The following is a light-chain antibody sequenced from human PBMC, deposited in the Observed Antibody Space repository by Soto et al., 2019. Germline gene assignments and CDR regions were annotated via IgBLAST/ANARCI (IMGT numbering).Light chain of an antibody. J-gene: IGKJ5*01. CDR3: QQYNNWPIT. CDR2: GGS. CDR1: QSLSN. V-gene: IGKV3-15*01. Sequence: EIVRTQSPATLSVSPGVRATLSCRASQSLSNLAWYQQKPGQAPRLLIYGGSTRATGIPARFSGSGSGTEFTLTISSLQSEDFAVYYCQQYNNWPITFGQGTRLEIK.